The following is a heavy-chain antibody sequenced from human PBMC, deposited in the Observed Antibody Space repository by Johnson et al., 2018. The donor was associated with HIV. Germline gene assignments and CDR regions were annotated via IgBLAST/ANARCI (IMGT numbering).Heavy chain of an antibody. D-gene: IGHD3-10*01. Sequence: QVQLVESGGGVVQPGRSLRLSCAASGFTFSSYAMHWVRQAPGKGLEWVSLMSFDGSNKDYADSVKGRFTISSANSKNTLFLQMNSLTAGDTAVYYCARERDPERGSQQSGVYAFYIWGQGTMVTVSS. V-gene: IGHV3-30*04. J-gene: IGHJ3*02. CDR1: GFTFSSYA. CDR2: MSFDGSNK. CDR3: ARERDPERGSQQSGVYAFYI.